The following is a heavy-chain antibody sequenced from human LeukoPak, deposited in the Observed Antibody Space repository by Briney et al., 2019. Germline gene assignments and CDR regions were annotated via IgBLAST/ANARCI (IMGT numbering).Heavy chain of an antibody. J-gene: IGHJ4*02. CDR2: IYWDDDK. V-gene: IGHV2-5*02. CDR1: GFSLSTSGVG. Sequence: SGPTLVNPTQTLTLTCTFSGFSLSTSGVGVSWIRQPPGKALEWLALIYWDDDKRYSPSLRTRLTITKDTSKNQVVLTMTNTDPVDTATYYCAYKAPSGWYQGWGRGTLVTVSS. D-gene: IGHD6-19*01. CDR3: AYKAPSGWYQG.